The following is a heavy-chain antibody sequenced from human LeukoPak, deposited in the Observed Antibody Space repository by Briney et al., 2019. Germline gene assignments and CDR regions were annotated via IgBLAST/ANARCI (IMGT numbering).Heavy chain of an antibody. CDR2: ISGSGGST. Sequence: GGSLRLSCAASGFRFSSYAMSWVRQAPGKGLEWVSAISGSGGSTYYADSVKGRFTISRDNSKNTLYLQMNSLRAEDTAVYYCAKAPDSLVGAIDYWGQGTLVTVSS. J-gene: IGHJ4*02. CDR3: AKAPDSLVGAIDY. V-gene: IGHV3-23*01. D-gene: IGHD1-26*01. CDR1: GFRFSSYA.